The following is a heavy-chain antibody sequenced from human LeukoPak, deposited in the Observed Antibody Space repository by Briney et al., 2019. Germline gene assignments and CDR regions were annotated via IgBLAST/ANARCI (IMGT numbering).Heavy chain of an antibody. D-gene: IGHD3-10*01. CDR3: ARDGIYYYGSGSYNWFDP. Sequence: PSETLSLTCTVSGGSISSYYWSWIRQPAGKGLEWIGRIYTSGSTNYNPSLKSRVTMSVDTSKNQFSLKLSSVTAADTAVYYCARDGIYYYGSGSYNWFDPWGQGTLVTVSS. CDR1: GGSISSYY. V-gene: IGHV4-4*07. J-gene: IGHJ5*02. CDR2: IYTSGST.